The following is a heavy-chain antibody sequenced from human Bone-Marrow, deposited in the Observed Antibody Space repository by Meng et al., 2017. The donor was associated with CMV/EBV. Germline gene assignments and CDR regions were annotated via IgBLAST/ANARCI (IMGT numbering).Heavy chain of an antibody. CDR3: ASLVVVPAAILYYYGMDV. CDR2: ISSSSSYI. V-gene: IGHV3-21*01. Sequence: GESLKISCAASGFTFSSYSMNWVRQAPGKGLEWVSSISSSSSYIYYADSVKGRFTISRDNAKNSLYLQMNSLRAEDTAVYYCASLVVVPAAILYYYGMDVWGQGTTVTVSS. CDR1: GFTFSSYS. J-gene: IGHJ6*02. D-gene: IGHD2-2*02.